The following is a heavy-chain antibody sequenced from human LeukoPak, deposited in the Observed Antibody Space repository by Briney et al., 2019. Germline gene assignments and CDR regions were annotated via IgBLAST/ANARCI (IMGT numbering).Heavy chain of an antibody. V-gene: IGHV4-59*12. J-gene: IGHJ4*02. CDR2: IYYSGST. CDR1: GGSISSYY. Sequence: SETLSLTCTVSGGSISSYYWSWIRQPPGKGLEWIGYIYYSGSTNYNPSLKSRVTISVDTSKNQFSLKLSSVTAADTAVYYCARGGQQLVPGYFDYWGQGTLVTVSS. CDR3: ARGGQQLVPGYFDY. D-gene: IGHD6-13*01.